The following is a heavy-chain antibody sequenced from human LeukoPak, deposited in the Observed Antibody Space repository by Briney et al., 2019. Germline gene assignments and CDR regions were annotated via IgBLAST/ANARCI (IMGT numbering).Heavy chain of an antibody. V-gene: IGHV1-2*04. D-gene: IGHD3-22*01. CDR1: GYTFTGYY. J-gene: IGHJ4*02. CDR2: INPNSGGT. CDR3: ARDRGQSRPPGPYYYDSSGYYYFDY. Sequence: GASVKVSCKASGYTFTGYYMHWVRQAPGQGLEWMGWINPNSGGTNYAQKFQGWVTMTRDTSISTAYMELSRLRSDDTAVYYCARDRGQSRPPGPYYYDSSGYYYFDYWGQGTLVTVSS.